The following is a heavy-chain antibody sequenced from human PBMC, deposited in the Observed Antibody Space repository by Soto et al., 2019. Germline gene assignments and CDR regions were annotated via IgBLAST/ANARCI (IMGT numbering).Heavy chain of an antibody. D-gene: IGHD3-10*01. CDR2: MYHSGTF. CDR1: GGSIGGVGYS. V-gene: IGHV4-30-2*01. J-gene: IGHJ5*02. CDR3: ARAQFYSGSGNYNNLMFDA. Sequence: SETLSLTCAVSGGSIGGVGYSWSWIRRPPGGGLEWIGYMYHSGTFLKSPSLKTRLTMSLDMSKNQFSLTLNSMTAADTAVYYCARAQFYSGSGNYNNLMFDAWGQGIQVTVSS.